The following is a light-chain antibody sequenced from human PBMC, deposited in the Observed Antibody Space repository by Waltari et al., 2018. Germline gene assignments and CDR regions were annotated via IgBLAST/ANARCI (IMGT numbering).Light chain of an antibody. J-gene: IGKJ4*01. CDR3: QQLHSYPRT. CDR1: QGIGSY. V-gene: IGKV1-9*01. Sequence: DIQLTQSPSFLSASVGDRVTITCRASQGIGSYLAWYQQKPGKAPTLLIYAASTLQSGVPSRFSGSYSGTEFTLTISSLQPEDFASYFCQQLHSYPRTFGGGTKVEIK. CDR2: AAS.